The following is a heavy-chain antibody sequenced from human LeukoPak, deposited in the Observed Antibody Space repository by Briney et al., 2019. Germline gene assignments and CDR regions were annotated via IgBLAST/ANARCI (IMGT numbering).Heavy chain of an antibody. Sequence: ASVKVSCKASGYIFTSYFMHWVRQAPGQGLEWMGLINPSGGSTRYAQKLQGRVTMTTDTSTSTAYMELRSLRSDDTAVYYCARAADAWLVEGVVDYWGQGTLVTVSS. D-gene: IGHD6-19*01. CDR1: GYIFTSYF. CDR3: ARAADAWLVEGVVDY. J-gene: IGHJ4*02. CDR2: INPSGGST. V-gene: IGHV1-46*01.